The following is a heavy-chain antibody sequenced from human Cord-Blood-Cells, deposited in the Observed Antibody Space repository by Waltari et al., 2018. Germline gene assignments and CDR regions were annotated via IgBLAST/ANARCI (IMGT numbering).Heavy chain of an antibody. D-gene: IGHD1-26*01. J-gene: IGHJ3*02. Sequence: QLQLQESGPGLVKPSETLSLTCTVSGGSISSSSYYWGWIRQPPGKGLEWIGGIYYSGSTYYNPSLKSRVTISVDTSKNQFSLKLSSVTAADTAVYYCARQAGATAFDIWGQGTMVTVSS. CDR2: IYYSGST. CDR3: ARQAGATAFDI. CDR1: GGSISSSSYY. V-gene: IGHV4-39*07.